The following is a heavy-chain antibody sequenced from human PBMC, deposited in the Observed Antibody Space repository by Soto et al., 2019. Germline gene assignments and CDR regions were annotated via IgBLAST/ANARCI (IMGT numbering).Heavy chain of an antibody. V-gene: IGHV3-21*01. CDR1: GFTFSSYS. D-gene: IGHD5-18*01. CDR2: ISSSSSYI. Sequence: GGSLRLSCAASGFTFSSYSMNWVRQAPGKGLEWVSSISSSSSYIYYADSVKGRFTISRDNAKNSLYLQMNSLRAEDTAVYYCARDGGRGYSYGDYWGQGTLVTVSS. J-gene: IGHJ4*02. CDR3: ARDGGRGYSYGDY.